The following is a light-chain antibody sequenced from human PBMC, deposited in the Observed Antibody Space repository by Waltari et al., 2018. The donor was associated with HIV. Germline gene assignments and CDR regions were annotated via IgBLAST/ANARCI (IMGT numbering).Light chain of an antibody. CDR1: QTVFYTSNNKNY. V-gene: IGKV4-1*01. J-gene: IGKJ2*01. CDR3: QQYYSSPPYT. Sequence: DIVMTQSPDSLAVSLGGRATIHCKSSQTVFYTSNNKNYVAWYQQKPGQPPKLLIYWASMRDSGVPDRFSGSGSGTDFTLTISRLQTEDVAVYYCQQYYSSPPYTFGQGTKLEIK. CDR2: WAS.